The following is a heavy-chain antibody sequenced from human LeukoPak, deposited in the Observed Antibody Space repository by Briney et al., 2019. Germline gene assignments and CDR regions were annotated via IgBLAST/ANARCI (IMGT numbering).Heavy chain of an antibody. D-gene: IGHD6-19*01. CDR1: AGSIGSYY. V-gene: IGHV4-4*07. Sequence: PSETLSLTCTVSAGSIGSYYWSWIRQPAGKGLEWIGRIYSSGTTNYNPSLKSRVTMSVDTSKNQFSLKLNSVTAADTAVYYCARDPGWHGKYYFDQWGQGTGVTVSS. CDR2: IYSSGTT. J-gene: IGHJ4*02. CDR3: ARDPGWHGKYYFDQ.